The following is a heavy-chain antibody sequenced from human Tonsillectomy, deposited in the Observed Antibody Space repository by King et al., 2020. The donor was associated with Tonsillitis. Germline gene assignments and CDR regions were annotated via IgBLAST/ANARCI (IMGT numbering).Heavy chain of an antibody. CDR3: AREEVTYLDY. CDR1: GYTFTGYY. CDR2: INPNSGDT. D-gene: IGHD2-21*02. Sequence: QLVQSGAEVKKPGASVKISCKASGYTFTGYYMHWVRQAPGQGLEWMGWINPNSGDTNYAQRFQGRVTMTSDTSISTAYMELSRLRSDDTAVYYCAREEVTYLDYWGQGTLVTISS. V-gene: IGHV1-2*02. J-gene: IGHJ4*02.